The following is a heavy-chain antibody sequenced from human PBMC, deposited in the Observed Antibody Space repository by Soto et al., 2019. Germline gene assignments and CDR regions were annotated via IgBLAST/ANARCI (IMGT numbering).Heavy chain of an antibody. Sequence: SETLSLTCTVSGASITFGGYCWSWSRQTPGKGLEWIGYINHLETTFYNPSFESRLTLSIDRAKNQFSLKLHSMSAADRAVYFCARGGGSDSFDYWGQGILVTVSS. CDR2: INHLETT. CDR1: GASITFGGYC. V-gene: IGHV4-30-2*01. D-gene: IGHD1-26*01. J-gene: IGHJ4*02. CDR3: ARGGGSDSFDY.